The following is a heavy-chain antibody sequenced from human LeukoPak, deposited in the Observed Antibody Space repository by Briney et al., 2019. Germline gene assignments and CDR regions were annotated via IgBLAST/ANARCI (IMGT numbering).Heavy chain of an antibody. CDR1: GGTISSYY. J-gene: IGHJ6*02. D-gene: IGHD5-12*01. V-gene: IGHV4-59*01. CDR3: VRGESKRYSGYDYYVMDV. Sequence: PSETLSLTCTASGGTISSYYWSWVRQPPGKGLEWIAYTNYSGSTNYNPAPKRGVPISVHTSKHQFSLKLSSVTAADTAVYYCVRGESKRYSGYDYYVMDVWGQGTTVSVSS. CDR2: TNYSGST.